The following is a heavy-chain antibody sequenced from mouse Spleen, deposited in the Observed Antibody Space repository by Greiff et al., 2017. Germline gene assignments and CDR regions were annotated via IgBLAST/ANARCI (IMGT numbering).Heavy chain of an antibody. V-gene: IGHV1-54*01. Sequence: QVQLKQSGAELVRPGTSVKVSCKASGYAFTNYLIEWVKQRPGQGLEWIGVINPGSGGTNYNEKFKGKATLTADKSSSTAYMQLSSLTSEDSAVYFCARPVEGYYAMDYWGQGTSVTVSS. D-gene: IGHD1-1*01. CDR2: INPGSGGT. CDR3: ARPVEGYYAMDY. J-gene: IGHJ4*01. CDR1: GYAFTNYL.